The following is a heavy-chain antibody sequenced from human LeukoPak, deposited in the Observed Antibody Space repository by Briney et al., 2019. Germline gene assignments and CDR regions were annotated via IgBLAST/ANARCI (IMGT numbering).Heavy chain of an antibody. J-gene: IGHJ4*02. V-gene: IGHV3-23*01. Sequence: GGSLRLSCAGSGFTFSSFAMSWVRQAPGKGLEWVCSISGDGQRADQEDAVRGRVTITRDSEKSNLYVQMNSLRAEDTAVYYCAKHLYFDSGGSNFWGLGTLVTVSS. CDR2: ISGDGQRA. CDR3: AKHLYFDSGGSNF. D-gene: IGHD3-22*01. CDR1: GFTFSSFA.